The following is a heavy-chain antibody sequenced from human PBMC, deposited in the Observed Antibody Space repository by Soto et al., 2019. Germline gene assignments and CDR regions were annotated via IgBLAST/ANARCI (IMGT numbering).Heavy chain of an antibody. CDR2: INPNSGGT. J-gene: IGHJ6*02. CDR3: ARDRVLLWFGELPSYYYYGMDV. CDR1: GYTFTGYY. V-gene: IGHV1-2*04. D-gene: IGHD3-10*01. Sequence: GASVKVSCKASGYTFTGYYMHWVRQAPGQGLEWMGWINPNSGGTNYAQKFQGWVTMTRDTSISTAYMELSRLRSDDTAVYYCARDRVLLWFGELPSYYYYGMDVWGQGTTVTVSS.